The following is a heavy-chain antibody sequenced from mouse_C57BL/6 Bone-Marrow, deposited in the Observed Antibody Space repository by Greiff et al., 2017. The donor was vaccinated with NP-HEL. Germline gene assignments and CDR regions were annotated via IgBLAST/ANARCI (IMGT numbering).Heavy chain of an antibody. CDR2: IDPETGGT. CDR1: GYTFTDYE. V-gene: IGHV1-15*01. J-gene: IGHJ3*01. CDR3: TRSGLGFDYDGFAY. Sequence: SGAELVRPGASVTLSCKASGYTFTDYEMHWVKQTPVHGLEWIGAIDPETGGTAYNQKFKGKAILTADKSSSTAYMELRSLTSEDSAVYYCTRSGLGFDYDGFAYWGQGTLVTVSA. D-gene: IGHD2-4*01.